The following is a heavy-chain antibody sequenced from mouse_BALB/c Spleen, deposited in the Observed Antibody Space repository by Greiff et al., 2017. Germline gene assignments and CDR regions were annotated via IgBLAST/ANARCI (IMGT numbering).Heavy chain of an antibody. CDR2: IDPENGNT. CDR3: ARAATATPFAY. J-gene: IGHJ3*01. D-gene: IGHD1-2*01. Sequence: EVQLQQSGAELVRPGALVKLSCKASGFNIKDYYMHWVKQRPEQGLEWIGWIDPENGNTIYDPKFQGKASITADTSSNTAYLQLSSLTSEDTAVYYCARAATATPFAYWGQGTLVTVSA. V-gene: IGHV14-1*02. CDR1: GFNIKDYY.